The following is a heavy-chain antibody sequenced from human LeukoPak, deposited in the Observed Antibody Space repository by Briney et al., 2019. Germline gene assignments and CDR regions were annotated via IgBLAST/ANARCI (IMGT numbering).Heavy chain of an antibody. V-gene: IGHV3-23*01. CDR2: ISGSGGST. CDR1: GLTFSSYA. J-gene: IGHJ3*02. CDR3: AKHFYGSGSYYWAFDI. D-gene: IGHD3-10*01. Sequence: GVSLRLSCAASGLTFSSYAMSWVRQAPGKGLEWVSAISGSGGSTYYADSVRGRFTISRDNSKNTLYLQMNSLRAEDTAVYYCAKHFYGSGSYYWAFDIWGQGTMVTVSS.